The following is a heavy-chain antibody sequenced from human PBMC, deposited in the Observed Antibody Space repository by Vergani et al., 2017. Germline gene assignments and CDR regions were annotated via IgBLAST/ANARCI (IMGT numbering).Heavy chain of an antibody. CDR3: ARYRCDFSNLSYYYYYLDV. CDR2: IYYSGST. D-gene: IGHD4-11*01. V-gene: IGHV4-61*08. J-gene: IGHJ6*03. Sequence: QVQLQESGPGLVKPSQTLSLTCTVSGGSISSGDYYWSWLRQPPGKGLDWIGYIYYSGSTNYNPSLKSRVTISVDTSKNQFSLKLSSVTAADTAVYYCARYRCDFSNLSYYYYYLDVWGKGTTVTVSS. CDR1: GGSISSGDYY.